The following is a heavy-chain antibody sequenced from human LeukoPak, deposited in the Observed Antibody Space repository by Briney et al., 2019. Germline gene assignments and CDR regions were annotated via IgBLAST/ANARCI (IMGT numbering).Heavy chain of an antibody. J-gene: IGHJ4*02. V-gene: IGHV3-74*01. CDR3: ASSNQADDY. Sequence: PGGSLRLSGAASGFTFSGYWMHWAGQVPGKGLVWVSRINPGGSSIAYADSVKGRFTISRDNAKNTLYLQMDSLRAEDTAVYYCASSNQADDYWGQGTLVTVSS. D-gene: IGHD1-14*01. CDR2: INPGGSSI. CDR1: GFTFSGYW.